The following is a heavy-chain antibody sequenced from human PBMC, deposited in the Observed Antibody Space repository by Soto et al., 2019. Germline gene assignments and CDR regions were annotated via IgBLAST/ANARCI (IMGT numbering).Heavy chain of an antibody. J-gene: IGHJ4*02. CDR2: IFHDGTA. V-gene: IGHV4-4*02. Sequence: SETLSLTCAVSGVSLTSGNWWTWVRQSPQRGLEYIGEIFHDGTANYYPSFERRVAMSVDTSRNQFSLKLTSVTAADTAVYFCARLVYDTRLNYMYFDFWGPGTLVTVSS. CDR3: ARLVYDTRLNYMYFDF. CDR1: GVSLTSGNW. D-gene: IGHD3-10*01.